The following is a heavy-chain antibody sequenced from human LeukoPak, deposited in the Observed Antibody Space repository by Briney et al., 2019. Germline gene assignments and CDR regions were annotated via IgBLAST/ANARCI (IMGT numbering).Heavy chain of an antibody. CDR1: GYTFTGYY. J-gene: IGHJ4*02. CDR3: ASYYYDSSGFSEFDY. CDR2: INPNSGGT. D-gene: IGHD3-22*01. V-gene: IGHV1-2*02. Sequence: ASVRVSCKASGYTFTGYYMHWVRQAPGQGLEWMGWINPNSGGTNYAQKFQGRVTITRDTSISTAYMELRRLRSDDTAVYYCASYYYDSSGFSEFDYWGQGTLVTVSS.